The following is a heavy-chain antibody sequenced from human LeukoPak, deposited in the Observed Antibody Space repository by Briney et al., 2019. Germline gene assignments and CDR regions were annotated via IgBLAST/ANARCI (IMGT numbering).Heavy chain of an antibody. J-gene: IGHJ4*02. V-gene: IGHV4-59*01. CDR1: GGSTSSYY. Sequence: SETLPLTCTVSGGSTSSYYWSWIRQPPGKGLEWIGYIYYSGSTNYNPSLKSRVTISVDTSKNQFSLKLSSVTAADTAVYYCARDLSGSYFDYWGQGTLVTVSS. D-gene: IGHD3-22*01. CDR2: IYYSGST. CDR3: ARDLSGSYFDY.